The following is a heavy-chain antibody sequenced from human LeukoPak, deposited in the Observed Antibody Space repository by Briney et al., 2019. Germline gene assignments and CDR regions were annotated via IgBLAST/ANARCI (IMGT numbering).Heavy chain of an antibody. CDR1: GGSIRSNY. D-gene: IGHD1-26*01. Sequence: SETLSLTCTVSGGSIRSNYWSWIRQPPGKGLEWIGYISYSGNTNYNSSLKSRVTISVDVSKNQFSLRLSSVTAADTAVYHCARLILSGSYLYYFDYWGQGTLVTVSS. V-gene: IGHV4-59*08. CDR2: ISYSGNT. J-gene: IGHJ4*02. CDR3: ARLILSGSYLYYFDY.